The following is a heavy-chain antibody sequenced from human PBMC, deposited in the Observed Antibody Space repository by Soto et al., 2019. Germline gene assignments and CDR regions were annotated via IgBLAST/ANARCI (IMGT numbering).Heavy chain of an antibody. CDR3: ARGGSSSWYGFYFFDN. J-gene: IGHJ4*02. D-gene: IGHD6-13*01. CDR2: INDSGST. Sequence: SETLSLTCAVYGGSFSGYYWSWIRQPPGRGLEWIGYINDSGSTNYKTSLKSRVTISVDTSKNQFSLKVTSVTAADTAVYYCARGGSSSWYGFYFFDNWGPGTLVTVSS. CDR1: GGSFSGYY. V-gene: IGHV4-34*01.